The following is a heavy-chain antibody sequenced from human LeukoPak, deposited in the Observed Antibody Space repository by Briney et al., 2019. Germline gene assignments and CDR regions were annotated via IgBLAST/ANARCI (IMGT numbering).Heavy chain of an antibody. D-gene: IGHD2-15*01. CDR3: AKFSTPLSMDV. CDR2: INHSGST. Sequence: SETLSLTCAVYGGSFSGYCWSWIRQPPGKGLEWIGEINHSGSTNYNPSLKSRVTISVDTSKNQFSLKLSSVTAADTAVYYCAKFSTPLSMDVWGKGTTVTVSS. V-gene: IGHV4-34*01. J-gene: IGHJ6*03. CDR1: GGSFSGYC.